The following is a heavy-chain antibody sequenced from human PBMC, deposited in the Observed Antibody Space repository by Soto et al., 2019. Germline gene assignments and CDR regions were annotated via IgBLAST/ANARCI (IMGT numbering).Heavy chain of an antibody. CDR2: IYYSGST. J-gene: IGHJ4*02. CDR1: GGSISSGGYY. CDR3: ARRREDDSSGYHHIDY. D-gene: IGHD3-22*01. Sequence: PSETLSLTCTVSGGSISSGGYYWSWIRQHPGKGLEWIGYIYYSGSTYYNPSLKSRVTMSVDTSKNQSSLWLSSVTAADTAVYYCARRREDDSSGYHHIDYWGRGTLVTVSS. V-gene: IGHV4-39*01.